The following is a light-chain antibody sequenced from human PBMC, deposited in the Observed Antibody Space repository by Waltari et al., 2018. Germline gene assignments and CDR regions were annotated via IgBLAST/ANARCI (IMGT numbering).Light chain of an antibody. CDR1: SSNIGAGYD. Sequence: QSVLTQPPSVSGAPGQSITISCTGSSSNIGAGYDVHWYQHLPGTAPKLLIYGHNNRPSGVPDRFSGSKSGTSASLAITGLHAEDEADYYCQSYDSSVSAWVFGGGTKLTVV. J-gene: IGLJ3*02. CDR3: QSYDSSVSAWV. CDR2: GHN. V-gene: IGLV1-40*01.